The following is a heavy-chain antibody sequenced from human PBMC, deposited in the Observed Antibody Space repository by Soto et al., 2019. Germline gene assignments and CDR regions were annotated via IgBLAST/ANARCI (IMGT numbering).Heavy chain of an antibody. CDR2: ISYDGTNK. J-gene: IGHJ3*02. CDR1: GFTFSSYG. CDR3: AKDRVRYQLLWTFDI. Sequence: GGSLRLSCAASGFTFSSYGMHWVRQAPGKGLEWVAVISYDGTNKYYADSVKGRFTISRDNSKNTLYLQMNSLRAEDTAVYYCAKDRVRYQLLWTFDIWGQGTMVTVSS. V-gene: IGHV3-30*18. D-gene: IGHD2-2*01.